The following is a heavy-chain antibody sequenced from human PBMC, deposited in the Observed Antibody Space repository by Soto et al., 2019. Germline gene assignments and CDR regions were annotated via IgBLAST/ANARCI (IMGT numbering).Heavy chain of an antibody. V-gene: IGHV3-23*01. D-gene: IGHD3-10*01. Sequence: PGGSLRLSCAASGFTFSSYAMSWVRQAPGKGLEWVSAISGSGGSTYYADSVKGRFTISRDNSKNTLYLQMNSLRAEDTAVYYCAKDLSGSYRPYYFDYWGQGTLVTVSS. J-gene: IGHJ4*02. CDR2: ISGSGGST. CDR1: GFTFSSYA. CDR3: AKDLSGSYRPYYFDY.